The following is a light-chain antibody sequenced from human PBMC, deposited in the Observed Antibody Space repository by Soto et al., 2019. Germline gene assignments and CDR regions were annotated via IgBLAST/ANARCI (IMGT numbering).Light chain of an antibody. CDR3: QQRSDWPRT. V-gene: IGKV3-11*01. Sequence: EIVLTQSPATLSLSPGERATLSCRASQSVGSSLAWYQQKPGQAPRLLIYDASNRATGIPARFSGRGSGTDFTLTISSLEPEDFAVYYCQQRSDWPRTFGQGTKVEI. CDR2: DAS. CDR1: QSVGSS. J-gene: IGKJ1*01.